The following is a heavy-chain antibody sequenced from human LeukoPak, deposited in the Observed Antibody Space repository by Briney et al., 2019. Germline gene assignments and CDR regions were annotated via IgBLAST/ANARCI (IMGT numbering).Heavy chain of an antibody. D-gene: IGHD6-19*01. V-gene: IGHV3-9*01. CDR2: ISWNSGSI. CDR1: GFTFDGYA. J-gene: IGHJ4*02. CDR3: AKGYSSGWLYFDY. Sequence: GGSLRLSCAASGFTFDGYAMHWVRQAPGKGLEWVSGISWNSGSIGYADSVKGRFTISRDNAKNSLYLQMNSLRAEDTALYYCAKGYSSGWLYFDYWGQGTLVTVSS.